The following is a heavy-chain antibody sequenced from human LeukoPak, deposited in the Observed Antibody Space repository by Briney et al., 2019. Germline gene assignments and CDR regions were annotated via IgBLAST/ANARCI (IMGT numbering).Heavy chain of an antibody. Sequence: SETLSLTCTVSGGSISSSSYYWGWIRQPPGKGLEWIGNIYYNGNTYYRLSLKSRVTISIYTSKNHFSLKLSSVTAADTAVYYCARHMVEVTHPAYLQHWGQGALVTVSS. V-gene: IGHV4-39*01. CDR1: GGSISSSSYY. J-gene: IGHJ1*01. CDR3: ARHMVEVTHPAYLQH. D-gene: IGHD3-10*01. CDR2: IYYNGNT.